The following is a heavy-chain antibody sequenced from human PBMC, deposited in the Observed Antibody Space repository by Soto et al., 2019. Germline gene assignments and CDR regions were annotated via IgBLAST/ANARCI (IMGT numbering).Heavy chain of an antibody. CDR3: ARSGYSGYDFDC. CDR1: CGSISSGGYS. D-gene: IGHD5-12*01. Sequence: TLSLTCAVSCGSISSGGYSWSWILQPPVKGLEWIGYIYHSGSTYYNPSLKSRVTISVDRSKNQFSLKLSSVTAADTAVYYCARSGYSGYDFDCRGQGTRVTV. CDR2: IYHSGST. J-gene: IGHJ4*02. V-gene: IGHV4-30-2*01.